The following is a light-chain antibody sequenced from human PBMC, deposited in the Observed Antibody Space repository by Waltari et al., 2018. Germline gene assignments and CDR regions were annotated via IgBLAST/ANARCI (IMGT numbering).Light chain of an antibody. CDR3: QSYDISLNGWV. V-gene: IGLV1-40*01. CDR1: SSNIGTGYE. Sequence: QSVLTQPPSVSGAPGQRVTISCTVNSSNIGTGYEVHWYQQFPGTAPRLLIFDNRNRPSGVPDRFSGSKSGTSASLAITGLQAEDEADYYCQSYDISLNGWVFGGGTKLTVL. CDR2: DNR. J-gene: IGLJ3*02.